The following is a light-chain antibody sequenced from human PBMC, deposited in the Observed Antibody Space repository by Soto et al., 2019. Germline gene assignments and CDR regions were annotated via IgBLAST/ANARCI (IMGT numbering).Light chain of an antibody. Sequence: DIQMTQSPSSLSASVVDRFTITFLASHSIEMHLNLYQQKPGKAPKFLIHAASSLQSGVPSRFSGSGSGTDFTLIINSLQPEDFATYYCQQSYSVPITFGQGTRLEIK. CDR3: QQSYSVPIT. CDR1: HSIEMH. CDR2: AAS. J-gene: IGKJ5*01. V-gene: IGKV1-39*01.